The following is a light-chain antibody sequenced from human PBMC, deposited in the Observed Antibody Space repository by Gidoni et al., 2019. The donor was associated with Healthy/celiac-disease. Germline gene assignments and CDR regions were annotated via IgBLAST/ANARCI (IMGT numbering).Light chain of an antibody. Sequence: IVITHSPLSLPVTPGEPASISCRSSQSLLHSNGYNYLDWYLQKPGQSPQLLIYLGSNRASGVPDRFSGSGSGTDFTLKISRVEAEDVGVYYCMQALQTPRCSFXXXTKLEIK. V-gene: IGKV2-28*01. CDR2: LGS. J-gene: IGKJ2*04. CDR1: QSLLHSNGYNY. CDR3: MQALQTPRCS.